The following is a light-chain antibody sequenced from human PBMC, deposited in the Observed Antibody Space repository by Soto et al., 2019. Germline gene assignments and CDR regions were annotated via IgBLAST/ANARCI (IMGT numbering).Light chain of an antibody. V-gene: IGKV3-20*01. Sequence: EIVLTQSPGTLSLSPGERATLSCRASQSISSSYLAWYQQIPGQAPRLLIYAASSRATGIPDRFSGSGSGTDFTLTINRLEPEDFAVHYCQQYGSSSGTFGQGTKVDIK. CDR2: AAS. CDR3: QQYGSSSGT. CDR1: QSISSSY. J-gene: IGKJ1*01.